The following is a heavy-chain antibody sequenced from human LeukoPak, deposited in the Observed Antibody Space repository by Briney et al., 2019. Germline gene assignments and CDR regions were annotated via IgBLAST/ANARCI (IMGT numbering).Heavy chain of an antibody. J-gene: IGHJ6*02. V-gene: IGHV1-69*13. Sequence: ASVNVSCTASGGTFSSYAISWVRQAPGQGLEWMGGIIPIFGTANYAQKFQGRVTITADESTSTAYMELSSLRSEDTAVYYCAREIVVVPAAEMGVYYYYGMDVWGQGTTVTVSS. CDR1: GGTFSSYA. CDR3: AREIVVVPAAEMGVYYYYGMDV. D-gene: IGHD2-2*01. CDR2: IIPIFGTA.